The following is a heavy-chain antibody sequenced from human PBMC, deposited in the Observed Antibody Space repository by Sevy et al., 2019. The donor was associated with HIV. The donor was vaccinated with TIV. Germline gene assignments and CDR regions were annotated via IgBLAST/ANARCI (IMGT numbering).Heavy chain of an antibody. CDR2: INPNSRGT. CDR3: ARDQSYYALWRAIGGMDV. J-gene: IGHJ6*02. D-gene: IGHD3-3*01. Sequence: APVKVSCKASGYTFTGYYMHWVRQAPGQGLEWMGWINPNSRGTNYAQKFQGRVTMTRDTSISTAYMELSRLRSDDTVVHYCARDQSYYALWRAIGGMDVWGQGTPVTVSS. CDR1: GYTFTGYY. V-gene: IGHV1-2*02.